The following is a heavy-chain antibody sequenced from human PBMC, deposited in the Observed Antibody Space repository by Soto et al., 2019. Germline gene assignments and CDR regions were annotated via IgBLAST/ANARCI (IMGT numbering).Heavy chain of an antibody. Sequence: QVQLVQSGAEVKKPGSSVKVSCKASGGTFSSYAISWVRQAPGQGLEWMGGIIPISDTTNYAQEFQGRVTITADESTSKAYMELSSLRSEDTAVYYCARSQGSSTSLEIYYYYFYGMDVWGQGTTVTVSS. V-gene: IGHV1-69*01. CDR2: IIPISDTT. D-gene: IGHD2-2*01. CDR1: GGTFSSYA. J-gene: IGHJ6*02. CDR3: ARSQGSSTSLEIYYYYFYGMDV.